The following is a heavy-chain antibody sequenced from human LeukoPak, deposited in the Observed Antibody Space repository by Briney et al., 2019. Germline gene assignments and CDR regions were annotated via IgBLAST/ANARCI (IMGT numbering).Heavy chain of an antibody. V-gene: IGHV3-21*01. CDR1: GFTFSSYS. CDR2: ISSSSSYI. J-gene: IGHJ3*02. CDR3: ARDVDGHTAAFDI. D-gene: IGHD5-24*01. Sequence: GGSLRLSCAAPGFTFSSYSMNWVRQAPGKGLEWVSSISSSSSYIYYADSVKGRFTISRDNAKNSLYLQMNSLRAEDTAVYYCARDVDGHTAAFDIWGQGTMVTVSS.